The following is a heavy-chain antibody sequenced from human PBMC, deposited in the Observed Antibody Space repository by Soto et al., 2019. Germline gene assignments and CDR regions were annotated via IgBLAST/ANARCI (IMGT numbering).Heavy chain of an antibody. Sequence: QTLSLTCAISGDSVSSNSAAWNWIRQSPSRGLEWLGRTYYRPKWYNDYAVSVKSRITINPDTSKNQFSLQLNSVTPEDTAVYFCARTLSSSAENWFDPWGQGTLVTVSS. J-gene: IGHJ5*02. D-gene: IGHD6-6*01. CDR2: TYYRPKWYN. CDR1: GDSVSSNSAA. CDR3: ARTLSSSAENWFDP. V-gene: IGHV6-1*01.